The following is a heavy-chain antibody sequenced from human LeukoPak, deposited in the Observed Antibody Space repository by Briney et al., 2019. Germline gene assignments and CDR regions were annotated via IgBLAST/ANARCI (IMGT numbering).Heavy chain of an antibody. CDR2: INHSGST. V-gene: IGHV4-34*01. Sequence: KPSETLSLTCAVYGGSFSGYYWSWIRQPPGKGLEWIGEINHSGSTNYNPSLKSRVTISVDTSKNQFSLKLSSVTAADTAVYYCARLRCSSTSCYAGKGYYMDVWGKGTTVTISS. CDR3: ARLRCSSTSCYAGKGYYMDV. D-gene: IGHD2-2*01. CDR1: GGSFSGYY. J-gene: IGHJ6*03.